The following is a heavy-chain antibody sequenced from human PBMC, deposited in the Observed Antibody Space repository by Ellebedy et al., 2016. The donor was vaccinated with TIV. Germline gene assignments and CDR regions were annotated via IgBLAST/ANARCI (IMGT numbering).Heavy chain of an antibody. CDR1: GYSISSGYS. V-gene: IGHV4-38-2*02. CDR2: VYYGLTT. Sequence: SETLSLTCSVSGYSISSGYSWGWIRQTAGKGLEWIGTVYYGLTTYYNPSLTSRATISVDTSKNQFSLKLSSVTAADTALYYCAREVGFTSGWFDFWGQGALVTVSS. CDR3: AREVGFTSGWFDF. J-gene: IGHJ4*02. D-gene: IGHD6-19*01.